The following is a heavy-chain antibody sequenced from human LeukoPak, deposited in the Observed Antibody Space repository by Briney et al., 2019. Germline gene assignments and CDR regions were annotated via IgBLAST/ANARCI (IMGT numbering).Heavy chain of an antibody. Sequence: SETLSLTCTVSGGSIRSYYWSWIRQPPGKGLEWIGYIYYSGSTNYNPSLKSRVTISVDTSKNQFSLKLSSVTAADTAVYYCAKSRGYSYAYYGMDVWGQGTTVTVSS. CDR1: GGSIRSYY. CDR3: AKSRGYSYAYYGMDV. J-gene: IGHJ6*02. V-gene: IGHV4-59*01. D-gene: IGHD5-18*01. CDR2: IYYSGST.